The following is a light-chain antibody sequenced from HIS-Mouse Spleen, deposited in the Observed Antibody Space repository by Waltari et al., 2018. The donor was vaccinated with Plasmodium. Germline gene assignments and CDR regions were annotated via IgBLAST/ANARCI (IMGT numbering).Light chain of an antibody. CDR1: WGFRND. CDR3: LQHNSYPYT. CDR2: ASP. J-gene: IGKJ2*01. Sequence: IQITQSPSSLSASVGDRVTITCRASWGFRNDLGWYQQKPGKAPERLIYASPSSQSGVPPRCSGSGSGTEFTLTISSLEPEDFATYYCLQHNSYPYTLGQGTKLEIK. V-gene: IGKV1-17*01.